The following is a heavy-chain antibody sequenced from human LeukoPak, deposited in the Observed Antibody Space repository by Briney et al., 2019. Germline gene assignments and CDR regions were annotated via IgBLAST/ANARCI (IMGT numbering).Heavy chain of an antibody. CDR3: ARKYSSTWYEWFDP. Sequence: SPSETLSLTCTVSGGSMSSYYWNWIRQPPGKELEWIGDIYYSGTTNYNPSLKSRVTISADTSKNQFSLNLTSVTAADTAVYYCARKYSSTWYEWFDPWGPGTLVIVSS. D-gene: IGHD6-13*01. CDR2: IYYSGTT. J-gene: IGHJ5*02. V-gene: IGHV4-59*08. CDR1: GGSMSSYY.